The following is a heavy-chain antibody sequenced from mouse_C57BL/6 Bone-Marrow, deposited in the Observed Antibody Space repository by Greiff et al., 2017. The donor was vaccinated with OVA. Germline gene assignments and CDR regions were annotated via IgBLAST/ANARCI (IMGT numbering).Heavy chain of an antibody. J-gene: IGHJ2*01. CDR2: IYPGSGST. V-gene: IGHV1-55*01. CDR3: ARSVYDGYYFDY. CDR1: GYTFTSYW. Sequence: QVQLQQPGAELVKPGASVKMSCKASGYTFTSYWITWVKQRPGQGLEWIGDIYPGSGSTNYNEKFKSKGTLTVDTSSSTAYMQLSSLTSEDSAVYYCARSVYDGYYFDYCGQGTTLTVSS. D-gene: IGHD2-3*01.